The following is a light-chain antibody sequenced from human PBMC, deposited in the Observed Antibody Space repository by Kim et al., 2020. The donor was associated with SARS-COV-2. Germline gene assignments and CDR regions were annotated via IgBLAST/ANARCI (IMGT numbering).Light chain of an antibody. Sequence: EIVMTQSPATLSVSPGERATLSCRASQSVSSNLAWYQQKPGQAPRLLIYGASTRATGIPARFSGSGSGTEFTLTINNLQSEDFAVYYCQQFNNWPYTFGQGTKLEI. CDR2: GAS. J-gene: IGKJ2*01. CDR3: QQFNNWPYT. V-gene: IGKV3-15*01. CDR1: QSVSSN.